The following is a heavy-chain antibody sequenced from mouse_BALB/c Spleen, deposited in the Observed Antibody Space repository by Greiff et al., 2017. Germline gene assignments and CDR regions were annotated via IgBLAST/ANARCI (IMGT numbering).Heavy chain of an antibody. CDR3: AREGELWFAY. CDR2: ISSGGST. CDR1: GFTFSSYA. Sequence: EVHLVESGGGFVKPGGSLKLSCAASGFTFSSYAMSWVRQTPEKRLEWVASISSGGSTYYPDSVKGRFTISRDNARNILYLQMSSLRSEDTAMYYCAREGELWFAYWGQGTLVTVSA. V-gene: IGHV5-6-5*01. J-gene: IGHJ3*01.